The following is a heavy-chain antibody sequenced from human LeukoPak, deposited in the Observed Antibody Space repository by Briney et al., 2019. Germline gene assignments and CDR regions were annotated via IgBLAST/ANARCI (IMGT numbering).Heavy chain of an antibody. Sequence: SQTLSLTCTVSGGSINSGSYYWSWLRQPAGKGLEWMGHSYTSGHTSYNPSLKSRVTISVDTSKNQFSLKMNSVTAADTTVYYCAKDYYDSSGYTLFDYWGQGTLVTVSS. D-gene: IGHD3-22*01. V-gene: IGHV4-61*09. J-gene: IGHJ4*02. CDR2: SYTSGHT. CDR3: AKDYYDSSGYTLFDY. CDR1: GGSINSGSYY.